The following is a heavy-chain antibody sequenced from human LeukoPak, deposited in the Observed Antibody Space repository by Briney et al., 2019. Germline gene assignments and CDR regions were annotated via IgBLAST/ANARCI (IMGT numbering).Heavy chain of an antibody. CDR2: ISGNNDNP. D-gene: IGHD2-2*01. V-gene: IGHV1-18*01. J-gene: IGHJ4*02. Sequence: ASVEVSCKTSGYTFSNFGINWVRQAPGQGLEWMGWISGNNDNPNYGQKFQGRFTVTTDSSTSTAYMELRNLRFDDTAVYYCARDGTSTDDYWGQGTLVTVSP. CDR3: ARDGTSTDDY. CDR1: GYTFSNFG.